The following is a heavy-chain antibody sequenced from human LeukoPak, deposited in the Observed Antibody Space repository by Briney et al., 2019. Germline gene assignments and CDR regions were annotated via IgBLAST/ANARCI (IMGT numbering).Heavy chain of an antibody. D-gene: IGHD3-3*01. CDR2: ISSSSSSI. CDR3: ARNYDFWSGYYSWFDP. V-gene: IGHV3-21*01. CDR1: GFTFDSYS. J-gene: IGHJ5*02. Sequence: GGSLRLTCAASGFTFDSYSMNWVRQAPGKGLEWVSSISSSSSSIYYADSVKGRFTISRDNAKNSLYLQMNSLRAEDTAVYYCARNYDFWSGYYSWFDPWGQGTLVTVSS.